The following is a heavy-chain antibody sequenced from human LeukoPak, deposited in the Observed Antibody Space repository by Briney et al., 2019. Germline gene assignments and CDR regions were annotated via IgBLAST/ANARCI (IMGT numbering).Heavy chain of an antibody. J-gene: IGHJ4*02. CDR3: ARDRTHYYDSSGYYSRWEY. D-gene: IGHD3-22*01. V-gene: IGHV1-46*01. Sequence: ASVKVSCKASGYTFTSYFMYWMRQAPGQELEWMGLINPRGGTTRYAQKFQGRVTMTRDTSTSTVYMELSSLRSEDTAMYYCARDRTHYYDSSGYYSRWEYWGQGTLVTVSS. CDR2: INPRGGTT. CDR1: GYTFTSYF.